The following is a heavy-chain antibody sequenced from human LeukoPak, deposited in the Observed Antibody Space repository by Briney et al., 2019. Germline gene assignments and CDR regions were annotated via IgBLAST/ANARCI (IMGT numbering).Heavy chain of an antibody. J-gene: IGHJ5*02. CDR2: IYSGGST. CDR3: AREYYCSGGSCYSAASRWFDP. CDR1: GIIVSNNY. V-gene: IGHV3-66*01. Sequence: TGGSLRLSCAASGIIVSNNYMSWVRQAPGKGLEWVSVIYSGGSTYYADSVKGRFTISRDNSKNTLYLQMNSLRAEDTAVYYCAREYYCSGGSCYSAASRWFDPWGQGTLVTVSS. D-gene: IGHD2-15*01.